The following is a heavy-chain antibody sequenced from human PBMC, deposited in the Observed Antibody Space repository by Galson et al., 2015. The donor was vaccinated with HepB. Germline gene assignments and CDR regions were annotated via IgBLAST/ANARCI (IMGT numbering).Heavy chain of an antibody. D-gene: IGHD5-24*01. CDR3: ARDREMATITNWYFDL. V-gene: IGHV3-64*01. Sequence: SLRLSCAASGFTFSSYAMHWVRQAPGKGLEYVSAISSNGGSTYYANSVKGRFTISRDNSKNTLYLQMGSLRAEDMAVYYCARDREMATITNWYFDLWGRGTLVTVSS. CDR2: ISSNGGST. J-gene: IGHJ2*01. CDR1: GFTFSSYA.